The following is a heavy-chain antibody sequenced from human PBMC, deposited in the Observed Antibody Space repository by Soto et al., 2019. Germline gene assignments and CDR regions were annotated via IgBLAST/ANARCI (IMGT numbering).Heavy chain of an antibody. Sequence: QLQLQESGPGLVKPSETLSLTCTVSGGSISSSSYYWGWIRQPPGKGLEWIGSIYYSGSTYYNPPLKTRVPLSVDTSKSQVSLKLSSVTAADPAVYYCARRQSSSWYGLWGQGTLVTVSS. CDR2: IYYSGST. D-gene: IGHD6-13*01. J-gene: IGHJ4*02. CDR3: ARRQSSSWYGL. V-gene: IGHV4-39*01. CDR1: GGSISSSSYY.